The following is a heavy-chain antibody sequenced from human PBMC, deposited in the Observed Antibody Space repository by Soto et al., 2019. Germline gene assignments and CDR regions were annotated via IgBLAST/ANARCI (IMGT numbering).Heavy chain of an antibody. V-gene: IGHV3-23*01. CDR1: GFTLISCA. CDR3: AKAGDPYDYIWGSYRFDY. CDR2: IGGGGGST. Sequence: GGSLRLPWAASGFTLISCALIVFRQAPGKGMEWVSGIGGGGGSTYYADSVKGRFTISRDNSKNTLYLQMNNLRAEDTAIYYCAKAGDPYDYIWGSYRFDYWGQGTLVTVSS. D-gene: IGHD3-16*02. J-gene: IGHJ4*02.